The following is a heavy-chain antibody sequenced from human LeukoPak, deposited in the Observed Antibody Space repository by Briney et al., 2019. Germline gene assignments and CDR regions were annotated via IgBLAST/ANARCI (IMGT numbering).Heavy chain of an antibody. CDR3: ARDLWATYCSSISRAYFDY. V-gene: IGHV3-33*01. CDR1: GFTFSSYG. Sequence: GGSLRLSCAASGFTFSSYGMHWVRQAPGKGLEWVAVIWHDGSKKYYADFVKGRFTISRDNSRNTLYLEMNSLRAEDTAVYYCARDLWATYCSSISRAYFDYWGQGILVTVSS. J-gene: IGHJ4*02. CDR2: IWHDGSKK. D-gene: IGHD2-2*01.